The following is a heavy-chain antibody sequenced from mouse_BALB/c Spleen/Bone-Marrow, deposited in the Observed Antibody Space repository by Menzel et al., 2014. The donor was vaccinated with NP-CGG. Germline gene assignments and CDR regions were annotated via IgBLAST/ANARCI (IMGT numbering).Heavy chain of an antibody. J-gene: IGHJ4*01. Sequence: QVQLQQSGPGLVAPSQSLSITCTVSGFSLTGYGINWVRQPPGKGLEWLGMIWGDGNTDYNSALKSRLSISKDNSKSQVFLKTNSLQTDDTARYYCARAPGYDLYYAMDYWGQGTSVTVSS. D-gene: IGHD1-2*01. V-gene: IGHV2-6-7*01. CDR2: IWGDGNT. CDR1: GFSLTGYG. CDR3: ARAPGYDLYYAMDY.